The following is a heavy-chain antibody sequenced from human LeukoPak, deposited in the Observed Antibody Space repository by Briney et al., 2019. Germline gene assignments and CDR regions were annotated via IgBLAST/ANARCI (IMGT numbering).Heavy chain of an antibody. CDR2: IKQDGSDK. CDR1: GFTCSSYW. J-gene: IGHJ4*02. V-gene: IGHV3-7*01. D-gene: IGHD3-10*01. CDR3: ATAPKGSGSVYYSDY. Sequence: PGSSLRVSFSSTGFTCSSYWLSWFRHAPGQGLELVANIKQDGSDKYSVDSVKSRSTISITNANNTLHPQVISLSVYDKAIDYSATAPKGSGSVYYSDYWGQGSLVTVSS.